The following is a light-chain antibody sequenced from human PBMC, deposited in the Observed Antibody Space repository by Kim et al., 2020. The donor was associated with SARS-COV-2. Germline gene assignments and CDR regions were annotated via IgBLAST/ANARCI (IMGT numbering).Light chain of an antibody. V-gene: IGKV1-5*01. CDR3: QEYNSYSPT. J-gene: IGKJ4*01. Sequence: ASVGDRVTITCRASQSMNTWLAWYQQKPGKAPRLLIFDASSLERGVPSRFSGSGSGTEFTLTISSLQPDDFATYYCQEYNSYSPTFGGGTKVDIK. CDR1: QSMNTW. CDR2: DAS.